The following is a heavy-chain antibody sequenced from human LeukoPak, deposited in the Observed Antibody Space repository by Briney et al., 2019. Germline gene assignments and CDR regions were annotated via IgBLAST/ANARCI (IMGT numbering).Heavy chain of an antibody. CDR3: AREMDDFRSGTFDY. CDR1: GGTFSSYA. J-gene: IGHJ4*02. V-gene: IGHV1-69*05. CDR2: IIPIFGTA. Sequence: ASVKVSCKASGGTFSSYAISWVRQAPGQGLEWMGGIIPIFGTANYAQKFQGRVTITTDEPTSTAYMELSSLRSEDTAVYYCAREMDDFRSGTFDYWGQGTLVTVSS. D-gene: IGHD3-3*01.